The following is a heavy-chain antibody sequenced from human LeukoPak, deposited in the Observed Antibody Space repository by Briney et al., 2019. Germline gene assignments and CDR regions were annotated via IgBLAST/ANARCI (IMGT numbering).Heavy chain of an antibody. Sequence: PGGSLRLSRAASGFTFSGYYMSWIRQAPGKGLEWVSYISSSGSTKYYADSVEGRFTISRDNAKKSLFLEMNSLRAEDTAVYYCTRVSDWLIEYWGQGTLVTVSS. D-gene: IGHD3-9*01. CDR1: GFTFSGYY. J-gene: IGHJ4*02. CDR2: ISSSGSTK. CDR3: TRVSDWLIEY. V-gene: IGHV3-11*01.